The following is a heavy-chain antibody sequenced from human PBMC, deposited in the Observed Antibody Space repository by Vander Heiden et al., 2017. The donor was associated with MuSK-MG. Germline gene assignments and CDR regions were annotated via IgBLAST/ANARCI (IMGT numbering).Heavy chain of an antibody. D-gene: IGHD2-2*03. V-gene: IGHV4-39*01. CDR2: IHYSGST. CDR3: ASLGYCSTISCLAFDP. Sequence: QLQLQESGPGPVKPSETLSLSCTVSGGSIISSSYYWAWIRQPPGKGLEWIGSIHYSGSTYSNPSLKSRVTIFVDTSKNQFSLKLNSVTAADTAVFYCASLGYCSTISCLAFDPWGQGTLVTVSS. CDR1: GGSIISSSYY. J-gene: IGHJ5*02.